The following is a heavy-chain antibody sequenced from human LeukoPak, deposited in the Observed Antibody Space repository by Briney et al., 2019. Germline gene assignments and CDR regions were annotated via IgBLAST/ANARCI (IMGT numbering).Heavy chain of an antibody. J-gene: IGHJ6*03. CDR3: ARDREYCSGARCYYYYYMDV. V-gene: IGHV4-30-2*01. CDR2: IYHSGST. D-gene: IGHD2-15*01. CDR1: GGSISSGGYY. Sequence: SQTLSLTCTVSGGSISSGGYYWSWIRQPPGKGLEWIGYIYHSGSTYYNPSLKSRVTISVDRSKNQFSLKLSSVTAADTAVYYCARDREYCSGARCYYYYYMDVWGKGTTVTVSS.